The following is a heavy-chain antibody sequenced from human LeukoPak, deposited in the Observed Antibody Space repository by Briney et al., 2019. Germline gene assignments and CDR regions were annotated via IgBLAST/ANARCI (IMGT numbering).Heavy chain of an antibody. CDR1: GYTFTSYG. Sequence: ASVKVSCKAYGYTFTSYGINWLRQAPGQGPEWMGWISAYNGNTNYAQKLQGRVTMTTDTSTSTAYMELRSLRSDDTAVYYCARVVVVVAATFNYYYYYYMDVWGKGTTVTVSS. CDR3: ARVVVVVAATFNYYYYYYMDV. CDR2: ISAYNGNT. D-gene: IGHD2-15*01. V-gene: IGHV1-18*01. J-gene: IGHJ6*03.